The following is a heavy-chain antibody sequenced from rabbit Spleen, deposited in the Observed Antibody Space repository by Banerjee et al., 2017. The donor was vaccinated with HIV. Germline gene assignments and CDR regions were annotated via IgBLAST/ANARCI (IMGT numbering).Heavy chain of an antibody. CDR3: AKDTGTSFSTYGMDL. Sequence: QSLEESGGDLVKPGASLTLTCTASGFSFSSRFYMCWVRQAPGKGLEWIACIDIGSRDFTYFASWAKGRFTISKSSSTTVTLQMTSLTVADTATYFCAKDTGTSFSTYGMDLWGPGTLVTVS. J-gene: IGHJ6*01. V-gene: IGHV1S40*01. CDR1: GFSFSSRFY. D-gene: IGHD8-1*01. CDR2: IDIGSRDFT.